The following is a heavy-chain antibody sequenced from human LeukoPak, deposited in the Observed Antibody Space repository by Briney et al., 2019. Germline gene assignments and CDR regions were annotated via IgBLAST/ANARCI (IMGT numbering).Heavy chain of an antibody. CDR2: ISSSSSTI. CDR3: AREDTYYYGSGGDY. Sequence: GGSLRLSCAASGFTFSSYSMNWVRQAPGKGLEWVSYISSSSSTIYYADSVKGRFTISRDNAENSLYLQMNSLRAEDTAVYYCAREDTYYYGSGGDYWGQGTLVTVSS. CDR1: GFTFSSYS. D-gene: IGHD3-10*01. V-gene: IGHV3-48*04. J-gene: IGHJ4*02.